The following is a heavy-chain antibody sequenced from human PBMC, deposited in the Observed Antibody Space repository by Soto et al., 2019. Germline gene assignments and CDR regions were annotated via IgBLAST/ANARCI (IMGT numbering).Heavy chain of an antibody. V-gene: IGHV1-8*01. CDR1: GYTFTSYD. CDR2: MNPNSGNT. D-gene: IGHD1-1*01. CDR3: ARERTGTTSMDV. J-gene: IGHJ6*02. Sequence: QVQLVQSGTEVKKPGASVKVSCKASGYTFTSYDINWVRQATGQGLEWMGWMNPNSGNTGYAQKFQGRVTMTRNTFISTAYMELSSLKSEDTAVYYCARERTGTTSMDVWGQGTTVTVSS.